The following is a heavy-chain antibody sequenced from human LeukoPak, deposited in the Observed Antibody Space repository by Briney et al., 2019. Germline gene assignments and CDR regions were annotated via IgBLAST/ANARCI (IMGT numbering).Heavy chain of an antibody. J-gene: IGHJ5*02. D-gene: IGHD2-21*01. CDR2: IYHSGST. V-gene: IGHV4-59*12. CDR1: GGSISGYS. Sequence: SETLSLTCTVSGGSISGYSRNWIRQPPGKGLEWIGYIYHSGSTNYNPSLKSRLTISVDTSKNQLSLNLTSVTAADTAVYYCSRENGAFSPCGSWGQRTLVTVPS. CDR3: SRENGAFSPCGS.